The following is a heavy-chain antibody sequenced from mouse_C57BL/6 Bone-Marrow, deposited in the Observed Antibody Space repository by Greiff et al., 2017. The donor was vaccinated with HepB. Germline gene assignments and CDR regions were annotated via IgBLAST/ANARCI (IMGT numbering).Heavy chain of an antibody. J-gene: IGHJ4*01. CDR1: GFTFSSYG. V-gene: IGHV5-6*01. CDR2: ISSGGSYT. Sequence: EVKLQESGGDLVKPGGSLKLSCAASGFTFSSYGMSWVRQTPDKRLEWVATISSGGSYTYYPDSVKGRFTISRDNAKNTLYLQMSSLKSEDTAMYYCARLPMDYWGQGTSVTVSS. CDR3: ARLPMDY.